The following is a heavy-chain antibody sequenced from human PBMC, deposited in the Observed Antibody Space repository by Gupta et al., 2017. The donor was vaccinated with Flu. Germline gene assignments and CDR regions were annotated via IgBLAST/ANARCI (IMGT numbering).Heavy chain of an antibody. V-gene: IGHV4-4*07. CDR2: IQTRGSA. CDR3: ARIVDYGSGSFSPNFDY. D-gene: IGHD3-10*01. Sequence: QVQLQESGPGLVKPSETLSLTCTVSGDSIRNNYWTWIRQPAGRRLEWIGVIQTRGSAHYNPSLNTRVTILKDTSKNQFSLTLNSVTAADTAVYYCARIVDYGSGSFSPNFDYWGQGILVTVSS. CDR1: GDSIRNNY. J-gene: IGHJ4*02.